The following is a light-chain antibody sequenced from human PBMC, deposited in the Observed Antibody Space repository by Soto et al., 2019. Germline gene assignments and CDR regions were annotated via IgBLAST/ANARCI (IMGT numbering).Light chain of an antibody. CDR3: QQRSNWYT. Sequence: EIVLTQSPATLSLSPGERATLSCRASQSVSSYLAWYQQKPGQXPXXLIYDASNRATGIPARFIVIGSGTEFTLSFSSIEPEDFAVDDCQQRSNWYTFGQGTKVDIK. CDR1: QSVSSY. CDR2: DAS. J-gene: IGKJ2*01. V-gene: IGKV3-11*01.